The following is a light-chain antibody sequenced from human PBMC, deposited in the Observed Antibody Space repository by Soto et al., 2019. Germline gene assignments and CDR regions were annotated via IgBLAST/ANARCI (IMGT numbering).Light chain of an antibody. J-gene: IGKJ1*01. Sequence: DIQMTQSPSTLSASVGDRVTITCRASQSVSNWLAWYQKKPGKAPKLLIYKASSLESGVPSRFSGSGSGTEFTLTISSLQPDYFATYYCQQYNILWTFAQGTKVEIK. CDR3: QQYNILWT. V-gene: IGKV1-5*03. CDR1: QSVSNW. CDR2: KAS.